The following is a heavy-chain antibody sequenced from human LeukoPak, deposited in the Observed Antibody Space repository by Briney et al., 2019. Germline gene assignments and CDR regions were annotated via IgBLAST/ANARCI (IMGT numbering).Heavy chain of an antibody. D-gene: IGHD6-19*01. CDR1: GYTFTGYY. Sequence: ASVKVSGKASGYTFTGYYMHWVRQAPGQGLEWMGWINPNSGGTNYAQKFQDRVTMTRDTSISTAYMELSRLRSDDTAVYYCAKWRGYASDWSGPFDDWGQGTLVTVSS. V-gene: IGHV1-2*02. J-gene: IGHJ4*02. CDR3: AKWRGYASDWSGPFDD. CDR2: INPNSGGT.